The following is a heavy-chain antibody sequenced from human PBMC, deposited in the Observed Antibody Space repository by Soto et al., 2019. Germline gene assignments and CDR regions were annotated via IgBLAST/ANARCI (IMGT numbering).Heavy chain of an antibody. D-gene: IGHD4-17*01. CDR3: ARDSVRDYLYYYYGMDV. Sequence: GSLRLSCAASGFTFSSYTMNWVRQAPGRGLEWVSSIGTSSSYIYYADAVKGRFTISRDNAKNSLFLQMNSLRADDTAVYYCARDSVRDYLYYYYGMDVWGQGTTVTVS. CDR2: IGTSSSYI. CDR1: GFTFSSYT. J-gene: IGHJ6*02. V-gene: IGHV3-21*01.